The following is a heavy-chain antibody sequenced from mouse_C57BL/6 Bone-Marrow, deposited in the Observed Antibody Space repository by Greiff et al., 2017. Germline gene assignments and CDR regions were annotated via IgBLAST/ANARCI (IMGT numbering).Heavy chain of an antibody. J-gene: IGHJ4*01. D-gene: IGHD2-4*01. CDR3: ARSTMRDYYAMDY. CDR2: IYPRSGNT. CDR1: GYTFTSYG. V-gene: IGHV1-81*01. Sequence: VKLQQSGAELARPGASVKLSCKASGYTFTSYGISWVKQRTGQGLEWIGEIYPRSGNTYYNEKFKGKATLTADKSSSTAYMELRSLTSEDSAVYFCARSTMRDYYAMDYWGQGTSVTVSS.